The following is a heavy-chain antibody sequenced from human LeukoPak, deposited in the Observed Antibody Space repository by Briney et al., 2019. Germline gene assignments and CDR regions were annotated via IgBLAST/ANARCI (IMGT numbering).Heavy chain of an antibody. Sequence: SVKVSCKASGGTFSSYAISWVRQAPGKGLEWMGGIIPIFGTANYAQKFQGRVTITADESTSTAYMELSSLRSEDTAVYYCAREGLGVTMVRGDPKPFDYWGQGTLVTVSS. V-gene: IGHV1-69*13. CDR1: GGTFSSYA. D-gene: IGHD3-10*01. CDR2: IIPIFGTA. CDR3: AREGLGVTMVRGDPKPFDY. J-gene: IGHJ4*02.